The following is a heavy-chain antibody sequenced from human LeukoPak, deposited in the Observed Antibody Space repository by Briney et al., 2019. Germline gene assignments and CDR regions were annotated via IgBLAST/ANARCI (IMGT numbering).Heavy chain of an antibody. V-gene: IGHV3-23*01. Sequence: GGSLRLSCTASGFTFSSYAMTWVRQAPGKGLEWVSTISGSGSRTYYGDSVKGRFTISRDNSKNTLYLQMNSLRAEDTAVYYCAKEGSNWNVDYWGQGTLVTVSS. CDR3: AKEGSNWNVDY. CDR2: ISGSGSRT. CDR1: GFTFSSYA. J-gene: IGHJ4*02. D-gene: IGHD1-1*01.